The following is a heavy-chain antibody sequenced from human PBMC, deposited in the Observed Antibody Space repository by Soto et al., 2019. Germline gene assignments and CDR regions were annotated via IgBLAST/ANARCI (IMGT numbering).Heavy chain of an antibody. V-gene: IGHV3-21*01. CDR1: GFTFSSYS. CDR3: ARDRGSGSYYYYGMDV. J-gene: IGHJ6*02. D-gene: IGHD1-26*01. CDR2: ISSSSNYI. Sequence: PGGSLRLSCAASGFTFSSYSMNWVRQAPGKGLEWVSSISSSSNYIYYADSVKGRFTISRDNAKNSLYLQMNSLRAEDTAVYYCARDRGSGSYYYYGMDVWGQGTTVTVSS.